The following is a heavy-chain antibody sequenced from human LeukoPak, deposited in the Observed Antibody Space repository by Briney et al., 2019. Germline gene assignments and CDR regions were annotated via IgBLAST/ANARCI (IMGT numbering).Heavy chain of an antibody. J-gene: IGHJ5*02. D-gene: IGHD6-19*01. CDR3: ARLRYSSGWYEFGRPFDP. CDR1: GGSITSSSFY. Sequence: PSETLSLTCTVSGGSITSSSFYWDWIRQPPGKGLEWIGSIYYSGSTYYNPSLKSRVTISVDTSKNQFSLRLSSVTAADTAVYYCARLRYSSGWYEFGRPFDPWGQGTLVTVSS. CDR2: IYYSGST. V-gene: IGHV4-39*01.